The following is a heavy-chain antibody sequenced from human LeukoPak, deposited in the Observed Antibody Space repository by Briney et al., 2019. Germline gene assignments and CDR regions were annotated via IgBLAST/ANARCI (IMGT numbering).Heavy chain of an antibody. Sequence: PGGSLRLSCAASGFTFSSYAMSWVRQAPGKGLEWVSAISGSGGSTYYADSVKGRFTISRDNSKNTLYLQMNSLRAEDTAVYYCAKVVLLWFGGLFAFDYWGQGTLVTVSS. CDR3: AKVVLLWFGGLFAFDY. CDR1: GFTFSSYA. V-gene: IGHV3-23*01. D-gene: IGHD3-10*01. CDR2: ISGSGGST. J-gene: IGHJ4*02.